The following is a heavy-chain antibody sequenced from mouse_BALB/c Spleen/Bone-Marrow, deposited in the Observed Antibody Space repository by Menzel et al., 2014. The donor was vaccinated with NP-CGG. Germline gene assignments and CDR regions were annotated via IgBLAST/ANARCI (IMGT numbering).Heavy chain of an antibody. V-gene: IGHV1-69*01. Sequence: QVQLKQSGAELVMPGASVKMSCKASGYTFTDYWMHWVKQRPRQGLEWIGAIDTSDSYTSYNQKFKGKASLTVDGSASTAHMQLSSLTSEDSAVYYCARKYDYYYAMDYWGQGTSVTVSS. CDR2: IDTSDSYT. D-gene: IGHD2-4*01. CDR1: GYTFTDYW. CDR3: ARKYDYYYAMDY. J-gene: IGHJ4*01.